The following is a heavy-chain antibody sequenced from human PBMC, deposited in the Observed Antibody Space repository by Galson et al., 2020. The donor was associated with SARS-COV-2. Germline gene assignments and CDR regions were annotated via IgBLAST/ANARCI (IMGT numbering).Heavy chain of an antibody. V-gene: IGHV3-23*01. CDR3: AKETLYCSGGSCYYDFDY. CDR1: GFTFSTYA. D-gene: IGHD2-15*01. Sequence: GESLKISCAASGFTFSTYAMRWVRQAPGKGLEWVSAISSSGGNTYYADSVKGRFTISRDNSKNTLFLQMHTLRAEDTAVYYCAKETLYCSGGSCYYDFDYWGQGTLVTVSS. CDR2: ISSSGGNT. J-gene: IGHJ4*02.